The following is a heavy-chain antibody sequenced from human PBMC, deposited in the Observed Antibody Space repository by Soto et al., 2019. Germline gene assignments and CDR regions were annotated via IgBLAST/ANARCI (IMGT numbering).Heavy chain of an antibody. CDR1: GGSISSYY. D-gene: IGHD2-15*01. Sequence: QVQLQESGPGLVKPSETLSLTCTVSGGSISSYYWSWIRQPPGKGLEWIGYIYYSGSTNYNPSLTSHVTISVDTSKNQFSLKLSSVTAADTAVYYCARHPPGYCSGGSCYSPYYFDYWGQGTLVTVSS. CDR2: IYYSGST. J-gene: IGHJ4*02. V-gene: IGHV4-59*08. CDR3: ARHPPGYCSGGSCYSPYYFDY.